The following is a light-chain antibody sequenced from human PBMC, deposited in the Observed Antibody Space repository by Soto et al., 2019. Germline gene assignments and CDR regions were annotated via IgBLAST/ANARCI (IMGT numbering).Light chain of an antibody. V-gene: IGKV3-20*01. CDR3: QQYGNSPLT. CDR2: GAS. CDR1: QSVTSGY. J-gene: IGKJ4*01. Sequence: EIVLTQSPGTLSLSRGERATLSCRASQSVTSGYLAWYQQKPGQAPRLLIYGASSRATGIPYRFSGSGSGTDFTLTISRLEPEDFAVYYCQQYGNSPLTFGGGTKVEIK.